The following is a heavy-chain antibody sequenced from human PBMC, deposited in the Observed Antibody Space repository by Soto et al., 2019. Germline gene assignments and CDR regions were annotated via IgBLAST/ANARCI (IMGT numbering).Heavy chain of an antibody. D-gene: IGHD6-13*01. V-gene: IGHV3-33*01. CDR3: AREKLVRRYYYYGMDV. Sequence: QGQLVESGGGVVQPGRSLRLSCAASGFTFSSYGMHWVRQAPGKGLEWVAVIWYDGSNKYYADSVKGRFTISRDNSKNTLYLQMNSLRAEDTAVYYCAREKLVRRYYYYGMDVWGQGTTVTVSS. CDR1: GFTFSSYG. J-gene: IGHJ6*02. CDR2: IWYDGSNK.